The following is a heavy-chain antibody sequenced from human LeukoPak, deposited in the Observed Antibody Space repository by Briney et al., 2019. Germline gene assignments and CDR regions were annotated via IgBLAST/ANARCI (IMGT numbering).Heavy chain of an antibody. CDR2: ISAYNGNT. CDR1: GYTFTSYG. Sequence: GASVKVSCKASGYTFTSYGISWVRQAPGQGLEWMGWISAYNGNTNYAQKLQGRVTMTTDTPTSTAYMELRSLRSDDTAVYYCARVLIAAPRNFFDYWGQGTLVTVSS. J-gene: IGHJ4*02. V-gene: IGHV1-18*01. D-gene: IGHD6-6*01. CDR3: ARVLIAAPRNFFDY.